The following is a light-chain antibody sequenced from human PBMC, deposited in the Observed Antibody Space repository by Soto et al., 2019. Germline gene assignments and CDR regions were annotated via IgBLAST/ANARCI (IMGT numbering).Light chain of an antibody. CDR2: GAS. CDR1: QTVSSN. V-gene: IGKV3-15*01. Sequence: EIVMTQSPATLSVSPGERATLSCRASQTVSSNLAWYQQKPGQAPRLLIYGASTRATGVPARFSGSGSGTDFTLTISRLEPEDFAVYYCQQYGDSLLTFGGGTKVDI. CDR3: QQYGDSLLT. J-gene: IGKJ4*01.